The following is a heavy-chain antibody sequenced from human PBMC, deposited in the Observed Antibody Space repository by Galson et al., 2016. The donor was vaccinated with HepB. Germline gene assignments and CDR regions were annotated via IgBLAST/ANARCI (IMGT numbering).Heavy chain of an antibody. CDR2: IESNIDGGTT. CDR3: TTYSRSWHGFDF. D-gene: IGHD6-13*01. CDR1: GFTFTNAW. V-gene: IGHV3-15*04. Sequence: SLRLSCATSGFTFTNAWMTWVRQPPGKGLEWIGRIESNIDGGTTDYAAPVKGRFTTSRDDSKKTLILQMDSLRTEDTAVYYCTTYSRSWHGFDFWGQGTLITVSS. J-gene: IGHJ4*02.